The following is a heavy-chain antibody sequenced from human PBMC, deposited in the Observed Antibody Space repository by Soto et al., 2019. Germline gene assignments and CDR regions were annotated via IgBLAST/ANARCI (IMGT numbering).Heavy chain of an antibody. V-gene: IGHV3-7*01. CDR2: INPDGSGK. CDR3: VAENTVVVSGGRGMDV. D-gene: IGHD2-8*02. CDR1: GFTFSTNW. Sequence: EVQLVESGGGLVQPGGSLRLSCVASGFTFSTNWMGWVRQAPGKGLEWVADINPDGSGKHYIDSVKGRFTISRDNAEKXVYLQMNSLRAEDAAVYYCVAENTVVVSGGRGMDVWGQGTTVTVSS. J-gene: IGHJ6*02.